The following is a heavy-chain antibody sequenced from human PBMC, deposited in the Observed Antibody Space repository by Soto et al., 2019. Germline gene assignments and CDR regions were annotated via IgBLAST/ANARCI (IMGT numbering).Heavy chain of an antibody. CDR1: GFTFSRYA. V-gene: IGHV3-23*01. J-gene: IGHJ4*02. Sequence: EVHLLESGGGWVQPGGSLRLSCAASGFTFSRYAMSWVRQAPGKGLECVSGIVGSGSSTYYADSVKGRFTISRDNSQSTLYLQMNSLRADDTALYYCAKAGGDCSGGSCYSNQGDYWGQGTLVTVSS. D-gene: IGHD2-15*01. CDR2: IVGSGSST. CDR3: AKAGGDCSGGSCYSNQGDY.